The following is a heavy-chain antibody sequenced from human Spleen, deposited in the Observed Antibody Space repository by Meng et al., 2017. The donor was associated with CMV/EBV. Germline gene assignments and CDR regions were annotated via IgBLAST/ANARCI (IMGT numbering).Heavy chain of an antibody. CDR3: ARRYCSGGSCFLRGYYGMDI. D-gene: IGHD2-15*01. V-gene: IGHV4-34*01. CDR1: GGSFNAYY. CDR2: ISHSAST. J-gene: IGHJ6*02. Sequence: SETLSLTCAVYGGSFNAYYWSWIRQSQGKGLEWIGEISHSASTSYSPSLKTRVSMSLDRSKNQFFLKLYSVTAADTAVYYCARRYCSGGSCFLRGYYGMDIWGPGTTVTSP.